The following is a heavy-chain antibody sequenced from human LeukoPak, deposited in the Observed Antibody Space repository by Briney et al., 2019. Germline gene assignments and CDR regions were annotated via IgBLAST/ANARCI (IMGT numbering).Heavy chain of an antibody. J-gene: IGHJ4*02. D-gene: IGHD6-13*01. CDR1: GYIFTSYW. CDR3: ARGPPYSSSWYSFDY. V-gene: IGHV5-51*01. Sequence: GESLKISCKGSGYIFTSYWIGWVRQMPGKGLEWMGIIYPGDSDTRYSPSLQGQVTISADKSISTAYLQWSSLKASDTAMYYCARGPPYSSSWYSFDYWGQGTLVTVSS. CDR2: IYPGDSDT.